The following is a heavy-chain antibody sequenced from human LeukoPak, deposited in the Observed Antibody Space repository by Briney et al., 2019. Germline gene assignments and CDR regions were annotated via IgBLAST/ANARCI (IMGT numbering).Heavy chain of an antibody. Sequence: GGSLRLSCAASGFTFSNAWMSWIRQAPGKGLEWVSYISSSGSTIYYADSVKGRFTISRDNAKNSLYLQMNSLRAEDTAVYYCARGRGGYYYDSSGYYYGEKDSYFDYWGQGTLVTVSS. CDR2: ISSSGSTI. CDR3: ARGRGGYYYDSSGYYYGEKDSYFDY. V-gene: IGHV3-11*01. D-gene: IGHD3-22*01. J-gene: IGHJ4*02. CDR1: GFTFSNAW.